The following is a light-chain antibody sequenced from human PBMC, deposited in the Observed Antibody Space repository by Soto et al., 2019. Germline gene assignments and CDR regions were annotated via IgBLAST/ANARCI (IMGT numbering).Light chain of an antibody. V-gene: IGLV2-14*01. CDR1: SSDVGGYNY. J-gene: IGLJ2*01. Sequence: ALTQPASVSGSPGQSITISCTGTSSDVGGYNYVSWYQQHPGKAPKLMIYDVSNRPSGVSNRFSGSKSGNTASLTISGLQAEDEADYYCISYTSSSTVVFGGGTKVTVL. CDR3: ISYTSSSTVV. CDR2: DVS.